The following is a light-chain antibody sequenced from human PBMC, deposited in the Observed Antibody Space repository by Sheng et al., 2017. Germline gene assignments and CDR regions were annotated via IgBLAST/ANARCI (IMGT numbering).Light chain of an antibody. Sequence: DIQMTQSPSTLSASVGDRVTITCRASQSISSWLAWYQQKPGKAPKLLIYKASSLESGVPSRFSGSGSGTEFTLTISSLQPEDFATYYCQQYDNLRQTFGQGTRLEIK. CDR3: QQYDNLRQT. J-gene: IGKJ5*01. CDR1: QSISSW. V-gene: IGKV1-5*03. CDR2: KAS.